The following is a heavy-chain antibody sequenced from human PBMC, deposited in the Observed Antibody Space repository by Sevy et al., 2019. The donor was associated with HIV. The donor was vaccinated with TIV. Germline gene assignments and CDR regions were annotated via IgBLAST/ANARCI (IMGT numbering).Heavy chain of an antibody. CDR1: GFTFSYAW. CDR3: TTDPIIVLLVTDGMDV. V-gene: IGHV3-15*01. Sequence: GGSLRLSCVASGFTFSYAWMSWVRQAPGKGLEWVGRIMSKSDGGTTDYAAPVKGRFTISRDDSNNTLYLQMNSLKIEDTAIYYCTTDPIIVLLVTDGMDVWDQGTTVTVSS. D-gene: IGHD2-8*02. J-gene: IGHJ6*02. CDR2: IMSKSDGGTT.